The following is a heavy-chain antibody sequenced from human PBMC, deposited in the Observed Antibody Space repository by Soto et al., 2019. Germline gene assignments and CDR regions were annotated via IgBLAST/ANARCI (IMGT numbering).Heavy chain of an antibody. CDR3: SRRAPEGFDP. CDR2: ISYSGST. CDR1: GGSIYSSPYY. J-gene: IGHJ5*02. Sequence: SETLSLTCTVSGGSIYSSPYYWGWIRQSPGKGLEWIASISYSGSTFYNPSLKSRVTIFVHTSKNEFSLKLSSVTAADTALEYCSRRAPEGFDPWGQGTLVTVS. V-gene: IGHV4-39*01.